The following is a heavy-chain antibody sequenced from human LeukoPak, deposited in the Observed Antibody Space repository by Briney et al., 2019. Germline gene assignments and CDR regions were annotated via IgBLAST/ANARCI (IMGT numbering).Heavy chain of an antibody. J-gene: IGHJ4*02. CDR2: IYYSGST. CDR3: ARDRSSENYRYFDY. D-gene: IGHD1-7*01. CDR1: GGSISSYY. V-gene: IGHV4-59*01. Sequence: SETLSLTCTVSGGSISSYYWNWIRQPPGKGLEWIGYIYYSGSTNYNPSLKSRVTISVDTSKNQFSLKLSSVTAADTAVYYCARDRSSENYRYFDYWGQGTLVTVSS.